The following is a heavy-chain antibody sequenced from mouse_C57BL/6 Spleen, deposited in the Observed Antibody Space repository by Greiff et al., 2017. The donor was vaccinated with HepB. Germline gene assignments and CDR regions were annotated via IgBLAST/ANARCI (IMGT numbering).Heavy chain of an antibody. CDR3: ARWIGAMDY. CDR1: GYSFTGYY. J-gene: IGHJ4*01. Sequence: EVQLQQSGPELVKPGASVKISCKASGYSFTGYYMNWVKQSPEKSLEWIGEINPSTGGTTYNQKFKAKATLTVDKSSSTAYMQLKSLTSEDSAVYYCARWIGAMDYWGQGTSVTVSS. V-gene: IGHV1-42*01. CDR2: INPSTGGT.